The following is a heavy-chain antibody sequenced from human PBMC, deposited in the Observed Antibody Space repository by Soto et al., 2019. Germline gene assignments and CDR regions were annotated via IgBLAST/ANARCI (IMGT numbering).Heavy chain of an antibody. CDR1: GYSFTTYW. V-gene: IGHV5-51*01. J-gene: IGHJ6*02. CDR3: ARSGSGIYERSKYYFYGLDV. CDR2: IYPGDSDT. D-gene: IGHD3-10*01. Sequence: RKISCKGSGYSFTTYWIGWVRQMPGKGLEWMGIIYPGDSDTKYSPSFQGQVTISADRSTSTAFLQWSSLKASDTAMYYCARSGSGIYERSKYYFYGLDVWGQGXTVTVYS.